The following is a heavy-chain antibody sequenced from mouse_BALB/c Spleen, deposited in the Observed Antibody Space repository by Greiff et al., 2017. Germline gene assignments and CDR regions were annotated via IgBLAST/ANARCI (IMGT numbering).Heavy chain of an antibody. CDR1: GFTFSSYT. Sequence: DVKLVESGGGLVQPGGSLKLSCAASGFTFSSYTMSWVRQTPEKRLEWVAYISNGGGSTYYPDTVKGRFTISRDNDKNTLYLQMSSLKSEDTAMYYCARHDDRYDGAMDYWGQGTSVTVSS. V-gene: IGHV5-12-2*01. CDR2: ISNGGGST. CDR3: ARHDDRYDGAMDY. D-gene: IGHD2-14*01. J-gene: IGHJ4*01.